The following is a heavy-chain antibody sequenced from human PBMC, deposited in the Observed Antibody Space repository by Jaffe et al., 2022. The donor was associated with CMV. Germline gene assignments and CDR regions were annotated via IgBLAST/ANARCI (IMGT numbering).Heavy chain of an antibody. CDR3: ARGLRKGWNYLLYYYYGMDV. CDR1: GYTFTSYG. D-gene: IGHD1-7*01. Sequence: QVQLVQSGAEVKKPGASVKVSCKASGYTFTSYGISWVRQAPGQGLEWMGWISAYNGNTNYAQKLQGRVTMTTDTSTSTAYMELRSLRSDDTAVYYCARGLRKGWNYLLYYYYGMDVWGQGTTVTVSS. J-gene: IGHJ6*02. V-gene: IGHV1-18*01. CDR2: ISAYNGNT.